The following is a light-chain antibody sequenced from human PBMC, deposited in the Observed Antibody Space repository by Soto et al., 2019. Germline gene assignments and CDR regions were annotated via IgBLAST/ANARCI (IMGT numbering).Light chain of an antibody. V-gene: IGKV1-39*01. CDR1: QSTSRY. J-gene: IGKJ4*01. Sequence: DIQMTQSPSSLSASVGDSVTISCRASQSTSRYLNWYQQKPGKAPKLLIFSASGLQSGVPSRFSGGGYGTEFSLTISSLQLEEFATYYCQQSHTNPLTFGGGTKVEIK. CDR2: SAS. CDR3: QQSHTNPLT.